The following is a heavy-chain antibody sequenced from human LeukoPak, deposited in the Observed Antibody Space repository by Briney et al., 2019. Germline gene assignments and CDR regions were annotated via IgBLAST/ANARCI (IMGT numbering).Heavy chain of an antibody. CDR3: ARDGAFYGSGSYFGY. CDR2: IIPIFGTA. J-gene: IGHJ4*02. CDR1: GGTFSSYA. Sequence: GASVKVSCKASGGTFSSYAISWVRQAPGQGLEWMGGIIPIFGTANYAQKFQGRVTITADESTSTAYMELSSLRSEDMAVYYCARDGAFYGSGSYFGYWGQGTLVTVSS. D-gene: IGHD3-10*01. V-gene: IGHV1-69*01.